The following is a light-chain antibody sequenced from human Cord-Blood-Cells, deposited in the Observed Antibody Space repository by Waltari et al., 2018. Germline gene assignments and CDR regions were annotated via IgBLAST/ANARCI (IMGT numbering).Light chain of an antibody. J-gene: IGKJ2*03. V-gene: IGKV1-39*01. CDR1: QSISSY. CDR3: QRSYSTPRS. Sequence: DIQMTQSPSSLSESVGDRVTITCRASQSISSYLNWYQPKPGKAPKILIDAASSFQSGVPSRFSGSGSGTDFTLTISSLQPEDFATYYCQRSYSTPRSFGQGTKLEIK. CDR2: AAS.